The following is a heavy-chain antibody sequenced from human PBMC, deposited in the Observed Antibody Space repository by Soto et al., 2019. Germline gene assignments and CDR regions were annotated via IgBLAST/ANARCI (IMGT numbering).Heavy chain of an antibody. V-gene: IGHV4-4*02. CDR1: GGSISTNNW. Sequence: QVQLQESGPGLVKPSGTLSLSCAVSGGSISTNNWWSWVRQPPRKGLEWIGEIYPTGTTNYNPSLKSRVTISVHKTKNQFSLKLTSVTAADTAMYYCARAEQLALNYWNFELWGRGTLVTVSS. J-gene: IGHJ2*01. CDR2: IYPTGTT. D-gene: IGHD6-13*01. CDR3: ARAEQLALNYWNFEL.